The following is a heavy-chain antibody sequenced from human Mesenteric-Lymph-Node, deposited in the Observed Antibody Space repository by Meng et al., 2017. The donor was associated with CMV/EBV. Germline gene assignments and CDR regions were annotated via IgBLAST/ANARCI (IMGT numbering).Heavy chain of an antibody. D-gene: IGHD5-18*01. CDR2: IYYSGSTY. CDR1: GGSISRSSYY. J-gene: IGHJ4*02. CDR3: ARHSALLVTNFDY. Sequence: QLQLQESGPGLVNPSGTLSLTCTVSGGSISRSSYYWGWIRQPPGKGLEWIGYIYYSGSTYYYNPSLKTRVTISVDTSKNQFSLKLSSVTAADTAVYYCARHSALLVTNFDYWGQGTLVTVSS. V-gene: IGHV4-39*01.